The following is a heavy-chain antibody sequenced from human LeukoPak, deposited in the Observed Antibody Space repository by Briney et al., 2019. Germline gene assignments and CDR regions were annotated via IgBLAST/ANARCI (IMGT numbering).Heavy chain of an antibody. V-gene: IGHV1-69*13. CDR1: GCTFSSYA. D-gene: IGHD1-1*01. CDR2: IIPIFGTA. CDR3: VSGTTGYYYYYGMDV. Sequence: SVKVSCKASGCTFSSYAISWVRQAPGQGLEWMGGIIPIFGTANYAQKFQGRVTITADESTSTAYMELSSLRSEDTAVYYCVSGTTGYYYYYGMDVWGQGTTVTVSS. J-gene: IGHJ6*02.